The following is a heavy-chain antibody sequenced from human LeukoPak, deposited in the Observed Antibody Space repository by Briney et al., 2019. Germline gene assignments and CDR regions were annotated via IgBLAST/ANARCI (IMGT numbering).Heavy chain of an antibody. J-gene: IGHJ4*02. D-gene: IGHD3-10*01. CDR2: ISSSSSYI. V-gene: IGHV3-21*04. CDR3: AKDLVTGSLDY. CDR1: GFSVSSNY. Sequence: PGGSLSLSCAGSGFSVSSNYMSWFRQAPGKGLEWVSSISSSSSYIYYADSVKGRFTISRDNAKNSLYLQMNSLRAEDTAIYYCAKDLVTGSLDYWGQGTLVTVSS.